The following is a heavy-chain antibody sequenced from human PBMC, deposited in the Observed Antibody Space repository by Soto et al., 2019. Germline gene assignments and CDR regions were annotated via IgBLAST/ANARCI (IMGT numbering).Heavy chain of an antibody. Sequence: QGHLVQSGAEVKKPGASVKVSCKASGYTFTRYGISWVRQAPGQRLEWMGWISGYNGDTNYAQNLQERVTMTIDTSTNTAYMELRSLTSDDTAVYYCAKNGQPPYYYYGLDVWGQGTTVTVSS. V-gene: IGHV1-18*01. CDR3: AKNGQPPYYYYGLDV. CDR2: ISGYNGDT. J-gene: IGHJ6*02. D-gene: IGHD2-8*01. CDR1: GYTFTRYG.